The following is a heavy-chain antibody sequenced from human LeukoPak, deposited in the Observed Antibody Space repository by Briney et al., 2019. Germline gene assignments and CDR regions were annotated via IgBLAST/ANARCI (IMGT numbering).Heavy chain of an antibody. CDR1: GFTFSTYA. Sequence: GGSLRLSCAASGFTFSTYAMSWVRQAPGEGLEWVSTINDSGGSTYYADSVKGRFTISRDNSKNTLYLQMNGLRAEDTAVYYCAKRIVGRFYYFDYWGQGTLVTVSS. J-gene: IGHJ4*02. CDR3: AKRIVGRFYYFDY. V-gene: IGHV3-23*01. CDR2: INDSGGST. D-gene: IGHD1-26*01.